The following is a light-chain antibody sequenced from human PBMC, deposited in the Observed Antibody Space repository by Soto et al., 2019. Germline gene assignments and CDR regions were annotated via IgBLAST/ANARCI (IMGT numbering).Light chain of an antibody. Sequence: QSALTKPVSAPGAPGQSTTISGTGTSNDVGRYDYVSWSQQEPAKAPKLIIFEINNRTSGASARFSGSRSGHRAPLTISGLRADDEGDDDCASYTNGSPRGVFGTGTKVTVL. J-gene: IGLJ1*01. CDR3: ASYTNGSPRGV. CDR2: EIN. CDR1: SNDVGRYDY. V-gene: IGLV2-14*01.